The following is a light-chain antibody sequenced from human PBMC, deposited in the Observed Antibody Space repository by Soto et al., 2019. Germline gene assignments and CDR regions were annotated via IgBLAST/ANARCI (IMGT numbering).Light chain of an antibody. V-gene: IGKV3D-15*01. J-gene: IGKJ4*01. CDR2: GES. Sequence: EIVMTQSPASLSVSPGERVTLSCRASQSVNSHLAWYQQKPGQAPRLLILGESTRATGTPARFSGSGSGTDFTLTIISLQSEDFAVYYCQQYNNWPLTVGGGTKVEIK. CDR1: QSVNSH. CDR3: QQYNNWPLT.